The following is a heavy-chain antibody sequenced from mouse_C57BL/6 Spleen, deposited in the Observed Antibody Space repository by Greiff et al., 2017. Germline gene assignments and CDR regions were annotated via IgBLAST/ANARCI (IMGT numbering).Heavy chain of an antibody. Sequence: QVQLQQSGPELVKPGASVKISCKASGYAFSSSWLNWVKQRPGKGLEWIGRIYPGDGDTNYNGKFKGKATLAADKSYSSAYMQLSSLTSEDSAVYFCARGGPRDVWGTGTTVTVSS. V-gene: IGHV1-82*01. CDR1: GYAFSSSW. CDR2: IYPGDGDT. CDR3: ARGGPRDV. J-gene: IGHJ1*03.